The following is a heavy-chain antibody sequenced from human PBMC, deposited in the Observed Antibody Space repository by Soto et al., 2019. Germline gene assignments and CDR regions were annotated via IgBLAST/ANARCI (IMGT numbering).Heavy chain of an antibody. CDR2: INPNSGTT. J-gene: IGHJ6*02. CDR1: ESTFTGHY. Sequence: QVRLVQSGAELKKPGASVKVSCKASESTFTGHYIHWVRQAPGQGLEWMGWINPNSGTTKYAQKFQGRVTLTRETSITTAYMELNSLKSDDTAVYYCARAGIAAAGSGEYGMDVWGQGTTVIVSS. CDR3: ARAGIAAAGSGEYGMDV. D-gene: IGHD6-13*01. V-gene: IGHV1-2*02.